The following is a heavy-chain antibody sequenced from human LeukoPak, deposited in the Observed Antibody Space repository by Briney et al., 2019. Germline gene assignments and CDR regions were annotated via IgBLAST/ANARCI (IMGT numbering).Heavy chain of an antibody. CDR3: ASTSRDVAVTGYYFHY. D-gene: IGHD6-19*01. Sequence: PGGSLRLSCAVSGLIFSNHAMYWVRQAPGKGLEWASAISENGFDTYYADSVRGRFIISRDNSKNTLYLQMSGLRIDDTAVYYCASTSRDVAVTGYYFHYWGQGTLVTASS. V-gene: IGHV3-23*01. J-gene: IGHJ4*02. CDR1: GLIFSNHA. CDR2: ISENGFDT.